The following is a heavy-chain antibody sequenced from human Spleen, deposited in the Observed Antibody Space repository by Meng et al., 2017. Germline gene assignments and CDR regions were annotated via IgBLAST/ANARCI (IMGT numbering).Heavy chain of an antibody. Sequence: QVQLVQSGAEVKKPGASVKVSCKASGYTFTNYVMHWVRQAPGQRLEWMGWINADNGNTKDSQKFQGRVTMTRDTSTSTVYMELSSLRSEDTAVYYCARVGIAGGYWGQGTLVTVSS. CDR1: GYTFTNYV. V-gene: IGHV1-3*01. CDR2: INADNGNT. CDR3: ARVGIAGGY. D-gene: IGHD6-13*01. J-gene: IGHJ4*02.